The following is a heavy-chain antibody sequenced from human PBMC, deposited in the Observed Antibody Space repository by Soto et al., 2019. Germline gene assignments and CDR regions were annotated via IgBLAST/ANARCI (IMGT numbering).Heavy chain of an antibody. CDR2: IYTSGST. CDR1: GGYISIYY. CDR3: ARVGYYGMDV. V-gene: IGHV4-4*07. Sequence: PSETLSLSCTVSGGYISIYYWSWIRQPAGKGLEWIGRIYTSGSTNYNPSLKSRVTMSVDTSKKQFSLKLSSVTAADTALYYCARVGYYGMDVWGQGTTVTVSS. J-gene: IGHJ6*02.